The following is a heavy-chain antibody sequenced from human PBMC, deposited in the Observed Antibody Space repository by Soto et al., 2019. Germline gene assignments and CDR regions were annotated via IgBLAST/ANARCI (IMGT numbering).Heavy chain of an antibody. J-gene: IGHJ4*02. CDR2: IFSNDEK. CDR1: GFSLSNARMG. Sequence: SGPTLVNPTETLTLTCTVSGFSLSNARMGVSWIRQPPGKALEWLAHIFSNDEKSHSTSLKSRLTISKDTSKSQVVLTMTNMDPVDTATYYCARTQLYDFWSGYLGEFDYWGQGTLVTVSS. D-gene: IGHD3-3*01. CDR3: ARTQLYDFWSGYLGEFDY. V-gene: IGHV2-26*01.